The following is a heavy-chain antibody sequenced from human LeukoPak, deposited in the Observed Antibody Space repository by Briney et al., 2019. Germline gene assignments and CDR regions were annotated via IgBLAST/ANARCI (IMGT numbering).Heavy chain of an antibody. Sequence: GGSLRLSCAASGFTFSTYSMNWVRQAPGKGLEWVSYITSSSDSIHYADSVKGRFTISRDNAKNSLYLQMNSLRAEDTAVYYCARDFIRATLDWFDPWGQGTLVTVSS. V-gene: IGHV3-48*01. J-gene: IGHJ5*02. CDR1: GFTFSTYS. CDR2: ITSSSDSI. CDR3: ARDFIRATLDWFDP. D-gene: IGHD5-12*01.